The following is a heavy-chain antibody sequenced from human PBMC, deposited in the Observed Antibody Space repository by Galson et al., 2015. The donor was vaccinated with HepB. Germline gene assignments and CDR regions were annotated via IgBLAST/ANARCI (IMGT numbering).Heavy chain of an antibody. CDR2: ISYDGSNK. V-gene: IGHV3-30-3*01. CDR3: TCFRPQSWYFDL. Sequence: SLRLSCAASGSTFSSYAMHWVRQAPGKGLEWVAVISYDGSNKYYADSVKGRSTISRDNSKNTLYLQMNSLRAEDTAVYYCTCFRPQSWYFDLWGRGTLVTVSS. D-gene: IGHD2-21*02. J-gene: IGHJ2*01. CDR1: GSTFSSYA.